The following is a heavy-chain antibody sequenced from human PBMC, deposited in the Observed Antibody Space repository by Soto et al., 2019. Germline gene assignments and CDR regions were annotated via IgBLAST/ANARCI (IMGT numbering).Heavy chain of an antibody. D-gene: IGHD1-1*01. CDR1: GFTFSSYA. Sequence: QVQLVESGGGVVQPGRSLRLSCAASGFTFSSYAMHWVRQAPGKGLEWVAVMSYDGTNKYYADSVKGRFTISRDNSKNTLSLQMNSLRAEDTAVFYCTKTASTWTTFNERFDYWGQGTLVTVSS. J-gene: IGHJ4*02. CDR2: MSYDGTNK. CDR3: TKTASTWTTFNERFDY. V-gene: IGHV3-30-3*02.